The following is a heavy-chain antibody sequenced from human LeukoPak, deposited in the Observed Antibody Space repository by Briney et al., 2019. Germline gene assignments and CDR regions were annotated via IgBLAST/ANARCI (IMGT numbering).Heavy chain of an antibody. D-gene: IGHD3-10*01. V-gene: IGHV4-34*01. CDR3: ARRLLWFGELLSFDL. J-gene: IGHJ2*01. CDR1: GGSFSGYY. CDR2: IHHSGST. Sequence: SETLSLTCAVYGGSFSGYYWSWIRQPPGKGLEWIGEIHHSGSTNYKPSLKSRVTISVATSKNQFSLKLSSVTAADTAVYYCARRLLWFGELLSFDLWGRGTLVTVSS.